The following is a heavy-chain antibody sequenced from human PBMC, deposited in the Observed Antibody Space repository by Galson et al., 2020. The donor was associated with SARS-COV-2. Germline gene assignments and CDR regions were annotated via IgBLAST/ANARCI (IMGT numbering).Heavy chain of an antibody. CDR3: ARDGQSGAPYAFDF. CDR1: GFTFSSHA. CDR2: LWFDGSNK. V-gene: IGHV3-33*01. D-gene: IGHD4-4*01. J-gene: IGHJ3*01. Sequence: GGSLRLSCAASGFTFSSHAIHWVRQAPGKGLAWVAQLWFDGSNKYYTDSVRGRFSISRDNSKNTVSLQMNSLRAEDTAVYYCARDGQSGAPYAFDFWGQGTTVTVSS.